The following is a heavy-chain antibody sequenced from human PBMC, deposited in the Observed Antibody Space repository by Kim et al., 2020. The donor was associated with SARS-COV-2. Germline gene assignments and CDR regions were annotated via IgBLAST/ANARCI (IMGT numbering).Heavy chain of an antibody. J-gene: IGHJ4*02. Sequence: GESLKISCKGSGYSFTSYWIGWVRQMPGKGLEWMGIIYPGDSDTRYSPSFQGQVTISADKSISTAYLQWSSLKASDTAMYYCARRRLSSGGAWGVGYWGQRTLVTVSS. D-gene: IGHD6-19*01. CDR1: GYSFTSYW. CDR2: IYPGDSDT. V-gene: IGHV5-51*01. CDR3: ARRRLSSGGAWGVGY.